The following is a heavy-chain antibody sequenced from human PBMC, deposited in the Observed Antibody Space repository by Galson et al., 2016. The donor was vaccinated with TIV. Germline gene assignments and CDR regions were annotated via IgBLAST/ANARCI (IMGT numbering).Heavy chain of an antibody. CDR1: GYSFSRHA. CDR3: ARDRYCSSVSCSFDNNWFDP. CDR2: IDTNTGNP. V-gene: IGHV7-4-1*02. J-gene: IGHJ5*02. D-gene: IGHD2-2*01. Sequence: SVKVSCKASGYSFSRHALNWVRQAPGQGLEWMGWIDTNTGNPMYAQGFTGRFVFSLDTSVSTAYLQISSLKAEDTAVYYCARDRYCSSVSCSFDNNWFDPWGQGPLVTVSS.